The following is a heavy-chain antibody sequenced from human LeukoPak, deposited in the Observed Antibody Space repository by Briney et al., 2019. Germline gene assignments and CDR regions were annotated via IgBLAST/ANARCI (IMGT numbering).Heavy chain of an antibody. V-gene: IGHV4-34*01. J-gene: IGHJ4*02. CDR3: AMNLAVTAAGMGTGY. CDR2: INHSGST. D-gene: IGHD6-13*01. CDR1: GGSFSGYY. Sequence: SETLSLTCAVYGGSFSGYYWSWVRQPPGKGLEWIAEINHSGSTNYNPSLMSRVTISVDTFKRQFSLKLSSVTAADTAVYYCAMNLAVTAAGMGTGYWGQRTLVTVS.